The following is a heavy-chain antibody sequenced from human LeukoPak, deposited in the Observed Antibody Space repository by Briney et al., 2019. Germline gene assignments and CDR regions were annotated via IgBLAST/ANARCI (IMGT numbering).Heavy chain of an antibody. J-gene: IGHJ3*02. CDR2: IYYSGST. CDR3: ARLYTSFRAFDI. Sequence: SGPTLVKPTQTLTLTCTFSGFSLSTSGVGVGWIRQHPGKGLEWIGYIYYSGSTYYNPSLKSRVTISVDTSKNQFSLKLSSVTAADTAVYYCARLYTSFRAFDIWGQGTMVTVSS. V-gene: IGHV4-31*03. D-gene: IGHD6-6*01. CDR1: GFSLSTSGVG.